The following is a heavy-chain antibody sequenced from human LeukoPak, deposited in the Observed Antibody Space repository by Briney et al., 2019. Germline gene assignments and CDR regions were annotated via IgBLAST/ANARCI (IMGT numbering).Heavy chain of an antibody. Sequence: GGSLRLSCAASGFTFSSYDMHWVRQAPGKGLEWVAVISHDGNNKYYADSVKGRFTISRDNAKNSLYLQMNSLRTEDTALYYCAKDEGLTGIRRNPNYFYGMDVWGQGTTVTVSS. CDR2: ISHDGNNK. D-gene: IGHD7-27*01. CDR1: GFTFSSYD. V-gene: IGHV3-30*18. CDR3: AKDEGLTGIRRNPNYFYGMDV. J-gene: IGHJ6*02.